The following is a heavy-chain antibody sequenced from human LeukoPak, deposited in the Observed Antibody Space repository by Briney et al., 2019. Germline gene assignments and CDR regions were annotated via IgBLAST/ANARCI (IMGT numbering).Heavy chain of an antibody. Sequence: PSETLSLTCTVSGGSISSGSYYWGWIRQPPGKGLEWIGSIYYSGSTYYNPSLKSRVTISVDTSKNQFSLKLGSVTAADTAVYYCARLSSSIFGVGGYFDYWGQGTLVTVSS. CDR1: GGSISSGSYY. CDR2: IYYSGST. D-gene: IGHD3-3*01. V-gene: IGHV4-39*01. J-gene: IGHJ4*02. CDR3: ARLSSSIFGVGGYFDY.